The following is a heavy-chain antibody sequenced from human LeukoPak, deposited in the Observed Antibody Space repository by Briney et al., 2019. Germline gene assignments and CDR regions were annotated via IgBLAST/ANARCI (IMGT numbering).Heavy chain of an antibody. CDR2: INSNSGGT. D-gene: IGHD3-10*01. Sequence: ASVKVSXKASGYTFTGYYIHWVRQAPGQGLEWMGRINSNSGGTNYAQKFQGRVTMTRDTSISTAYMELSRLTSDDTAMYYCARDGSGLGYWGQGTLVTVSS. CDR3: ARDGSGLGY. V-gene: IGHV1-2*06. CDR1: GYTFTGYY. J-gene: IGHJ4*02.